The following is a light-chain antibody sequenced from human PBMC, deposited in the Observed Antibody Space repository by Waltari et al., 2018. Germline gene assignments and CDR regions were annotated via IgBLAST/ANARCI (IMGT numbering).Light chain of an antibody. V-gene: IGKV3-11*01. CDR3: QQRSAWPLT. Sequence: EIVLTQSPATLPLSPGERASLSCRASQSVGAYLAWYQQKPGQAPRLLIYDASNRASGFPARFSGSGSGTDFTLTISRLEPEDVAVYYCQQRSAWPLTFGGGTKVEI. J-gene: IGKJ4*01. CDR2: DAS. CDR1: QSVGAY.